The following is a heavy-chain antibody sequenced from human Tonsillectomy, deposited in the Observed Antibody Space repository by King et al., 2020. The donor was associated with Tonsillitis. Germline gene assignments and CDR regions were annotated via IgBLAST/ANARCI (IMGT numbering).Heavy chain of an antibody. CDR2: IKKDGTSK. CDR3: AKDGDWAFDY. CDR1: GFTFSNSW. J-gene: IGHJ4*02. D-gene: IGHD2-21*01. Sequence: VQLVESGGGLVQPGGSLRLSCGASGFTFSNSWMGWVRQAPGKGLEWVANIKKDGTSKYYLDSVEGRFTISRDNAENSLYLQMNSLRDEDTAVYYCAKDGDWAFDYWGQGTLVTVSS. V-gene: IGHV3-7*01.